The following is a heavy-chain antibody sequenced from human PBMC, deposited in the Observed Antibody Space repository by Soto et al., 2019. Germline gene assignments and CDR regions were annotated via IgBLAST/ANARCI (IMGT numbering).Heavy chain of an antibody. V-gene: IGHV3-48*03. D-gene: IGHD3-22*01. CDR2: ISSSGSTI. J-gene: IGHJ6*02. Sequence: GSLRLSCAASGFTFSSYEMNWVRQAPGKGLEWVSYISSSGSTIYYADSVKGRFTISRDNAKNSLYLQMNSLRAEDTAVYYCARAGIYDSSGYYYPFDDYYYGMDVWGQGSTVTVSS. CDR1: GFTFSSYE. CDR3: ARAGIYDSSGYYYPFDDYYYGMDV.